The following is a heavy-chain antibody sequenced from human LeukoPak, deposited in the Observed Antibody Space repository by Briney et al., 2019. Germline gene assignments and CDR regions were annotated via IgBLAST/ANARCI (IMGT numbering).Heavy chain of an antibody. CDR3: ARGAGTIMYYYYMDV. Sequence: WASVKVSCKASGGTFSSYAISWVRQAPGQGLEWVGGIIPIFGRANYAQKFQGRVTITTDESTSTAYMELSSLRSEDTAVYYCARGAGTIMYYYYMDVWGKGTTVTVSS. CDR1: GGTFSSYA. CDR2: IIPIFGRA. D-gene: IGHD1-1*01. V-gene: IGHV1-69*05. J-gene: IGHJ6*03.